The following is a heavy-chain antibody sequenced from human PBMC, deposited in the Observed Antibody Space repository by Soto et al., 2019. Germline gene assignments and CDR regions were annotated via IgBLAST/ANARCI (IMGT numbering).Heavy chain of an antibody. CDR1: GFSLSTSGVD. CDR2: IYWDDDK. V-gene: IGHV2-5*02. Sequence: QITLKESGPTLVKPTQTLTLTCTFSGFSLSTSGVDVGWIRQPPGKALEWLALIYWDDDKRYKPSLKSRLTITKGTSRNRVVLTITNMDPLDTATYYCAHRRPYSNSPEYFFDYWGQGTLVTVSS. D-gene: IGHD6-6*01. CDR3: AHRRPYSNSPEYFFDY. J-gene: IGHJ4*02.